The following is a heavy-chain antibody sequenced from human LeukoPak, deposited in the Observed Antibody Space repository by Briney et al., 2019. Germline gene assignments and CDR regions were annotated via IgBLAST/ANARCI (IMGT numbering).Heavy chain of an antibody. J-gene: IGHJ4*02. Sequence: ASVKVSCKASGYTFTGYYLHWVRQAPGQGLEWMGCVNPNSGDTNYAQKFQGSVTMTRDTSISTVYMELSRLRSDDTAVYYCARVRSGDSSGPPRLDYWGQGTLVTVSS. D-gene: IGHD6-19*01. V-gene: IGHV1-2*02. CDR1: GYTFTGYY. CDR2: VNPNSGDT. CDR3: ARVRSGDSSGPPRLDY.